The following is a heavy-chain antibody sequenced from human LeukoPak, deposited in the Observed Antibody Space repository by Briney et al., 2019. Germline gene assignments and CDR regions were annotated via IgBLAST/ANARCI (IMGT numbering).Heavy chain of an antibody. V-gene: IGHV1-69*06. J-gene: IGHJ6*03. CDR3: ARGPQGGAAAGYYYYMDV. CDR1: GGTFSSYA. CDR2: IIPIFGTA. Sequence: SVKVSCKASGGTFSSYAISWVRQAPGQGLEWMGGIIPIFGTANYAQKFQGRVTITADKSTSTAYMELSSLRSEDTAVYYCARGPQGGAAAGYYYYMDVWGKGTTVTVSS. D-gene: IGHD6-13*01.